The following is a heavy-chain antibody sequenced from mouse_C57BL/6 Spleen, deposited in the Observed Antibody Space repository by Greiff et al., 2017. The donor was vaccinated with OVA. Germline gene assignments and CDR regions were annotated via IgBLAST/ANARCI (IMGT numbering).Heavy chain of an antibody. V-gene: IGHV1-64*01. Sequence: QVQLQQPGAELVKPGASVKLSCKASGYTFTSYWMHWVKQRPGQGLEWIGMIHPNSGSTNYNEKFKSKATLTVDKSSSTAYMQLSSLTSEDSAVYYCARSDGYYEGDYWGQGTTLTVSS. D-gene: IGHD2-3*01. CDR1: GYTFTSYW. J-gene: IGHJ2*01. CDR2: IHPNSGST. CDR3: ARSDGYYEGDY.